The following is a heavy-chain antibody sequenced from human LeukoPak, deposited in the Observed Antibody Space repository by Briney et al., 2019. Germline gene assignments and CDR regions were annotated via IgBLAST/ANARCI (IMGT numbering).Heavy chain of an antibody. J-gene: IGHJ4*02. CDR2: INPSGGST. V-gene: IGHV1-46*01. CDR1: GYTCTSYY. CDR3: ARAYCGGDCYHRGIDY. Sequence: ASVKVSCKASGYTCTSYYMHWVRQAPGQGLGWMGIINPSGGSTSYAQKFQGRVTMTRDTSTSTVYMELSSLRSEDTAVYYCARAYCGGDCYHRGIDYWGQGTLVTVSS. D-gene: IGHD2-21*02.